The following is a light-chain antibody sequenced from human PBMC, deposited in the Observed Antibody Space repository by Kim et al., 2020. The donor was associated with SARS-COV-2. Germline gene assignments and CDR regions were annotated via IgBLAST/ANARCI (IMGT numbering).Light chain of an antibody. V-gene: IGKV1-39*01. CDR1: QNIGTT. J-gene: IGKJ2*03. Sequence: ASVGERVTITCRASQNIGTTLNWSQQKPGKAPHLLIYAASSLRSGVPSRFSGGGSGTDFTLTISSLQPDDFATYYCQQSYSTPLHSFGQGTKLEI. CDR2: AAS. CDR3: QQSYSTPLHS.